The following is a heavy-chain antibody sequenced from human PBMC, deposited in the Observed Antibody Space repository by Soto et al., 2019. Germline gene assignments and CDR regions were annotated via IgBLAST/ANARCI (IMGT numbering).Heavy chain of an antibody. D-gene: IGHD5-18*01. Sequence: PGESLKISCKGSGYSFTSYWIGWVRQMPGKGLEWMGIIYPGDSDTRYSPSFQGQVTISVDKSISTAYLQWSSLKASDTAMYYCATDTARTYYYYGMDVWGQGITVTVSS. CDR3: ATDTARTYYYYGMDV. CDR2: IYPGDSDT. J-gene: IGHJ6*02. V-gene: IGHV5-51*01. CDR1: GYSFTSYW.